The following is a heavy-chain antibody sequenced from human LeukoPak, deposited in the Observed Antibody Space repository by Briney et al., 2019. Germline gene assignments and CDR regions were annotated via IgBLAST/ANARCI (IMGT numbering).Heavy chain of an antibody. CDR3: ARDLSFRFDY. J-gene: IGHJ4*02. Sequence: SQTLSLTCAISGDSVSSNSAAWNWIRQSPSRGPEWLGRTYYRSKWYNDYGASVRSRITISPDTPKNQFSMQLNSVTPEDTAVYYCARDLSFRFDYWGQGILVTVSS. CDR2: TYYRSKWYN. V-gene: IGHV6-1*01. CDR1: GDSVSSNSAA.